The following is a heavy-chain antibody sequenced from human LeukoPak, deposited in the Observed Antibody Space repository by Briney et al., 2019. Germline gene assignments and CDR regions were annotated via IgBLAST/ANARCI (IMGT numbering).Heavy chain of an antibody. D-gene: IGHD3-9*01. CDR1: GGSISSYY. CDR3: ARLSYYDILTGYYRGHWFDP. J-gene: IGHJ5*02. CDR2: IYTSGST. Sequence: SETLSLTCTVSGGSISSYYWSWIRQPPGKGLEWIGYIYTSGSTSYNPSLKSRVTISVDTSKNQFSLKLSSVTAADTAVYYCARLSYYDILTGYYRGHWFDPWGQGTLVTVSS. V-gene: IGHV4-4*09.